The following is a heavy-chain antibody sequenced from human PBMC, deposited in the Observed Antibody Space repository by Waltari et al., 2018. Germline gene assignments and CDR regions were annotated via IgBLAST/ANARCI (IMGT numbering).Heavy chain of an antibody. Sequence: QVQLVQSGAEVKKPGASVKVSCKASGYKFTSYGISWVRQAPGHGLEWMGCITPFNDNTDYAQNLQGRVTMTTDTSTNTAYMELRTLRPDDTAVYYCARDRRRRSQRPFTILGVVPDAFDLWGPGTAVTVSS. V-gene: IGHV1-18*01. J-gene: IGHJ3*01. CDR2: ITPFNDNT. D-gene: IGHD3-3*01. CDR1: GYKFTSYG. CDR3: ARDRRRRSQRPFTILGVVPDAFDL.